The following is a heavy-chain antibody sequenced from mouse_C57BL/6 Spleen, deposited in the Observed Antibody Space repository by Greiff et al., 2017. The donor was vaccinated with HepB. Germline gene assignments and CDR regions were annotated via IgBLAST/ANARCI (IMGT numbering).Heavy chain of an antibody. D-gene: IGHD2-1*01. CDR1: GYTFTSYW. Sequence: QVQLQQPGAELVKPGASVKMSCKASGYTFTSYWITWVKQRPGQGLEWIGDIYPGSGSTNYNEKFKSKATLTVDTSSSTAYMQLSSLTSEDSAVYYCARDGNYALYAMDYWGQGTSVTVSS. CDR2: IYPGSGST. V-gene: IGHV1-55*01. J-gene: IGHJ4*01. CDR3: ARDGNYALYAMDY.